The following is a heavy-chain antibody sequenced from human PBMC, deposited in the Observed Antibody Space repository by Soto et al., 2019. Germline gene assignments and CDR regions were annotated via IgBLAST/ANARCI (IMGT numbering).Heavy chain of an antibody. D-gene: IGHD7-27*01. Sequence: PGGSLRLSCTSFSQYGMSWVRRPPGKGLEWISTIGPTGYTHYADSVAGRFTISRDNAKNSLSLQMNSLRAEDTAVYFCARDNRGTFDYWGQGALVTVSS. CDR1: SQYG. J-gene: IGHJ4*02. CDR2: TIGPTGYT. V-gene: IGHV3-21*04. CDR3: ARDNRGTFDY.